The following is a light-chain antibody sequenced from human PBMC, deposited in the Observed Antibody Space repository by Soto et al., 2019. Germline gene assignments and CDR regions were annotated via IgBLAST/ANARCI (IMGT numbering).Light chain of an antibody. J-gene: IGLJ1*01. Sequence: QSALTQPASVSGSPGQSITISCTGTSSDVGGYNYVSWYQQHPGKAPKLMIYAVTDRPSGVSSRFSGSKSGNTASLSISGLQAEYEADYYCSSYTSSSTLFGTGTELTVL. V-gene: IGLV2-14*01. CDR3: SSYTSSSTL. CDR1: SSDVGGYNY. CDR2: AVT.